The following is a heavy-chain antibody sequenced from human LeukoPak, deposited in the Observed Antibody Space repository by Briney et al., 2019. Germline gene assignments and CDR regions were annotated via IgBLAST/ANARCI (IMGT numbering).Heavy chain of an antibody. J-gene: IGHJ5*02. D-gene: IGHD6-25*01. CDR3: ATDVNGSEDR. Sequence: GGPLTLSCVLSGFPLGNFWMHWVRQVPGRGLVWVARMDSDGRTTDYADSVKGRFIISRDNARNTLYLQMCSLGADDAVLYYSATDVNGSEDRWGQGTLVTVSS. V-gene: IGHV3-74*01. CDR2: MDSDGRTT. CDR1: GFPLGNFW.